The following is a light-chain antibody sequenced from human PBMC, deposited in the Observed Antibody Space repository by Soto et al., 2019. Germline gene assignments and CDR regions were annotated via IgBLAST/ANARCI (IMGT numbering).Light chain of an antibody. V-gene: IGKV3-20*01. J-gene: IGKJ3*01. CDR3: QQFGSSPGFT. Sequence: EIVLTQSPGTLSLSPGERATLSCRASQSINSRYLAGYQQKPGQAPRLLIYGASSRATGIPDRFSGSGSGTDFTLTISGLEPEDFAVYYCQQFGSSPGFTFGPGTKVDIK. CDR2: GAS. CDR1: QSINSRY.